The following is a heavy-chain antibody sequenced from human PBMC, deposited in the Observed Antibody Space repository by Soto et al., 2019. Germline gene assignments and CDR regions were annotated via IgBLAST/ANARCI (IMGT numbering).Heavy chain of an antibody. Sequence: QLQLQQSGPGLVKPSEILSLTCTVSGGSITSSNYYWGWIRQPPGKGLQWIGNVYYNGFTYYNPSLKSRVTISVDTSKNHFSLKLTSVTAADTAVYYCARQDDFWSGSNWLDPWGQGTLVTVSS. V-gene: IGHV4-39*01. D-gene: IGHD3-3*01. CDR2: VYYNGFT. J-gene: IGHJ5*02. CDR3: ARQDDFWSGSNWLDP. CDR1: GGSITSSNYY.